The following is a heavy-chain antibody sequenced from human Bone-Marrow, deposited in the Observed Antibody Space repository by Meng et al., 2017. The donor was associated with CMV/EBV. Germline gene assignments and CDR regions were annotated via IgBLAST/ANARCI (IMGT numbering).Heavy chain of an antibody. V-gene: IGHV3-74*01. D-gene: IGHD2-2*02. Sequence: GESLKISCAASGFTFSSYSMNWVRQAPGKGLVWVSRINSDGSSTSYADSVKGRFAISRDNAKNTLYLQMNSLRAEDTAVYYCARARVPAAIYQYYFDYWGQGTLVTVSS. CDR1: GFTFSSYS. CDR2: INSDGSST. CDR3: ARARVPAAIYQYYFDY. J-gene: IGHJ4*02.